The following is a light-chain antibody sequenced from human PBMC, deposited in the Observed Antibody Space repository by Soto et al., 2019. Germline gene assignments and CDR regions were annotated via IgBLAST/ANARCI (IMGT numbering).Light chain of an antibody. CDR2: GAS. J-gene: IGKJ3*01. CDR1: QSVSSN. CDR3: QQYNNWPPWT. Sequence: EIVMTQSPDTLSVSPGERATLSCRASQSVSSNLAWYQQKPGQAPRRLIYGASTRATGIPARFSGSGSGTEFTPTISSPQAENFAGYYCQQYNNWPPWTFGPGTKVDIK. V-gene: IGKV3-15*01.